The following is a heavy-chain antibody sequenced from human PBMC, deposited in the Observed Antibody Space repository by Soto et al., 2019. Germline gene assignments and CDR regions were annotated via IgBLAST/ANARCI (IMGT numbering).Heavy chain of an antibody. D-gene: IGHD1-1*01. J-gene: IGHJ6*02. CDR1: GFTFDDYT. CDR2: ISWDGGST. V-gene: IGHV3-43*01. CDR3: AKDSNSLNYYHYGMDV. Sequence: EVQLVESGGVVGQPGGSLRLSCAASGFTFDDYTMYWVRQAPGKGLEWVSLISWDGGSTYYADSVKGRFTISRDNSKNSLYLQMNSLRTEDTALYYCAKDSNSLNYYHYGMDVWGQGTTVTVSS.